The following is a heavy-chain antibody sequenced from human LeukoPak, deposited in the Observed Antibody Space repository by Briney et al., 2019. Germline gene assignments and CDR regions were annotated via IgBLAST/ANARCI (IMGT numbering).Heavy chain of an antibody. CDR1: GASIASGGYF. CDR2: IYHSGST. CDR3: ARRDCSSSSCYPYNWFDP. V-gene: IGHV4-30-2*01. D-gene: IGHD2-2*01. J-gene: IGHJ5*02. Sequence: PSETLSINCTVSGASIASGGYFWSWIRQPPGKGLEWIGYIYHSGSTYYNPSLKSRVTISVDRSKTQFSLQLNSVTAADTAVYYCARRDCSSSSCYPYNWFDPWGQGTLVTVSS.